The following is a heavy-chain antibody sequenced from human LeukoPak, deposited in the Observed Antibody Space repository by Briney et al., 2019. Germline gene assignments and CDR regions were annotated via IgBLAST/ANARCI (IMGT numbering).Heavy chain of an antibody. CDR3: ASDSISMNAFDA. J-gene: IGHJ5*02. CDR2: ISYIGST. CDR1: GGCFTTHC. Sequence: SETLSLTCTVSGGCFTTHCWSWIRQPPGKGLEWIGYISYIGSTNYNPSLKSRVTISIDTSKSEVSLMLTSVTAADTAVYYCASDSISMNAFDAWGQGTLVTVSS. V-gene: IGHV4-59*11. D-gene: IGHD3-22*01.